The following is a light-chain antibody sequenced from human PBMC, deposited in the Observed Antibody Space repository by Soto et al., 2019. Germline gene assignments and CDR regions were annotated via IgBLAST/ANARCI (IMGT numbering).Light chain of an antibody. CDR3: SSYTRSSTLEV. CDR1: SSDVGGYNR. Sequence: QSALTQPPSVSGSPGQSVTISCTGTSSDVGGYNRVSWYQQPPGTAPKLLIYEVSNRPSGVPDRFSGSKSGNTASLTISGLQAEDEADYYCSSYTRSSTLEVFGGGTKLTVL. V-gene: IGLV2-18*02. CDR2: EVS. J-gene: IGLJ2*01.